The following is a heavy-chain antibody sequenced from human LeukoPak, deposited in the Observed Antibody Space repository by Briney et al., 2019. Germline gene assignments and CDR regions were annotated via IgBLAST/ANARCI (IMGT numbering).Heavy chain of an antibody. CDR3: ARKSIEGSYYYYGMDV. V-gene: IGHV4-4*02. CDR2: IYHSGST. Sequence: SGTLSLTCAVSGGSISSSNWWSWVRQPPGKGLEWIGEIYHSGSTNYNPSLKSRVTISVDKSKNQSSLKLSSVTAADTAVYYCARKSIEGSYYYYGMDVWGQGTTVTVSS. CDR1: GGSISSSNW. J-gene: IGHJ6*02.